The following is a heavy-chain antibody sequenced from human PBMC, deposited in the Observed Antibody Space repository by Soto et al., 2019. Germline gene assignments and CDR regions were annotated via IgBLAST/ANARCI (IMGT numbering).Heavy chain of an antibody. Sequence: GGSLRLSCAASGFTVRSTYMSWVRQAPGKGLEWVAVISYDGSNKYYADSVKGRFAISRDNSKNTLYLQMNSLRAEDTAVYYCANTYHDIWLVDVWGQGTTVTVSS. D-gene: IGHD3-9*01. CDR1: GFTVRSTY. J-gene: IGHJ6*02. CDR2: ISYDGSNK. V-gene: IGHV3-30*18. CDR3: ANTYHDIWLVDV.